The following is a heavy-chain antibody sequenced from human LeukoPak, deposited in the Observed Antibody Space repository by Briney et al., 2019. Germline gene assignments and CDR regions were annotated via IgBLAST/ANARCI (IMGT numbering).Heavy chain of an antibody. CDR2: IYTSGST. CDR1: GDSISSGSYY. CDR3: ARETEKQWQY. D-gene: IGHD6-19*01. Sequence: SETLSLTCTVSGDSISSGSYYWSWIRQPAGKGLEWIGRIYTSGSTNYHPSLKSRVTISVDTSKNQFSLRLSSVTAADTAVYYCARETEKQWQYWGQGTTVSVSS. J-gene: IGHJ3*01. V-gene: IGHV4-61*02.